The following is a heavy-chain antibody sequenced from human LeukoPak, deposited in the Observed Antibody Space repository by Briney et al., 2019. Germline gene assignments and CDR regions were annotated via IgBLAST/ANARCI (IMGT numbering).Heavy chain of an antibody. V-gene: IGHV4-39*01. Sequence: SGTLCLTCAVSGGSISSSSYYWGWIRQPPGKGLEWIGSIYYSGSTYYNPSLKSRVTISVDTSKNQFSLKLSSVTAADTAVYYCASIQVVVVAATLNYWGQGTLVTVSS. D-gene: IGHD2-15*01. CDR1: GGSISSSSYY. CDR2: IYYSGST. J-gene: IGHJ4*02. CDR3: ASIQVVVVAATLNY.